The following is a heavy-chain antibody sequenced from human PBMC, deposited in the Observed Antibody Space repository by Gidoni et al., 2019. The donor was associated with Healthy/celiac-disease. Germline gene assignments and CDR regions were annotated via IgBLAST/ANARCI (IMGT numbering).Heavy chain of an antibody. J-gene: IGHJ6*03. Sequence: QVQLQQWGAGLLKPSETLSLTCAVYGGSFSGYYWSWIRQPPGKGLEWIGAINHSGSTNYNPSLKSRVTISVDTSKNQFSLKLSSVTAADTAVYYCAQTRGGRGNYYYYMDVWGKGTTVTVSS. V-gene: IGHV4-34*01. CDR1: GGSFSGYY. D-gene: IGHD3-10*01. CDR3: AQTRGGRGNYYYYMDV. CDR2: INHSGST.